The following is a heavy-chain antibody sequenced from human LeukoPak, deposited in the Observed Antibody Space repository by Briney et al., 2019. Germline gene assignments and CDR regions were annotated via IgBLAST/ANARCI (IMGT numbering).Heavy chain of an antibody. Sequence: ALVKVSCKASGYTFTSYYMHWVRQAPGQGLEWMGIINPSGGSTSYAQKFQGRVTMTRDMSTSTVYMELSSLRSEDTAVYYCAREGEVGATKSGVDYWGQGTLVTVSS. D-gene: IGHD1-26*01. V-gene: IGHV1-46*01. CDR1: GYTFTSYY. J-gene: IGHJ4*02. CDR3: AREGEVGATKSGVDY. CDR2: INPSGGST.